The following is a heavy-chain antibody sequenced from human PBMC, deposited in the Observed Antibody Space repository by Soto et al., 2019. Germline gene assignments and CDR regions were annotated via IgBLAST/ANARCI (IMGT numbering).Heavy chain of an antibody. CDR3: AKKGLGSLTTYCNSGDCHYAFDI. V-gene: IGHV3-23*01. CDR2: ISGGGDGT. Sequence: EVQLLESGGGLVQPGGSLRLSCAASGFTFSNYAMTWVRQAPGKGLEWVSTISGGGDGTFYADSVKGRFTISSDNSRNTVYLQMNSLRAEDTAVYYCAKKGLGSLTTYCNSGDCHYAFDIWGQGTMVTVSS. CDR1: GFTFSNYA. D-gene: IGHD2-21*02. J-gene: IGHJ3*02.